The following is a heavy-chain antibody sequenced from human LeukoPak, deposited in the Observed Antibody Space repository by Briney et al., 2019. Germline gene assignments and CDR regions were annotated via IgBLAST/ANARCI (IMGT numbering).Heavy chain of an antibody. D-gene: IGHD6-19*01. Sequence: KTGGSLRLSCAASGFTFSDYYMSWIRQAPGKGLEWVSFISSTGSPKYYADSVKGRFTISRDNSKNTLFLHMNSLRAEDTAVYYCAKEGSGWSIFDYWGQGTLVTVSS. J-gene: IGHJ4*02. V-gene: IGHV3-11*01. CDR3: AKEGSGWSIFDY. CDR2: ISSTGSPK. CDR1: GFTFSDYY.